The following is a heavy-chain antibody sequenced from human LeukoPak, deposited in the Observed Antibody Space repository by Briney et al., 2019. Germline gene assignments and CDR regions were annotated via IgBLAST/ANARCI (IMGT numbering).Heavy chain of an antibody. CDR3: ARNHYDFWSGGPADP. V-gene: IGHV1-69*05. D-gene: IGHD3-3*01. CDR2: IIPIFGTA. CDR1: GGTFSSYA. J-gene: IGHJ5*02. Sequence: SVKVSCKASGGTFSSYAISWVRQAPGQGLEWMGGIIPIFGTANYAQKFQGRVTMTRNTSISTAYMELSSLRSEDTAVYYCARNHYDFWSGGPADPWGQGTLVTVSS.